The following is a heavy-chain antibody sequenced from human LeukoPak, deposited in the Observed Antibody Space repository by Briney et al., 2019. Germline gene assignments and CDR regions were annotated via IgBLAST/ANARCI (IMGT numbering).Heavy chain of an antibody. CDR3: AREHVGLAFDI. J-gene: IGHJ3*02. CDR2: INPSGGST. CDR1: GYTFTSYY. V-gene: IGHV1-46*01. Sequence: ASVKVSCKASGYTFTSYYMHWVRQAPGQGLEWMGIINPSGGSTSYAQKLQGRVTMTTDTSTSTAYMELRSLRSDDTAVYYCAREHVGLAFDIWGQGTMVTVSS. D-gene: IGHD1-26*01.